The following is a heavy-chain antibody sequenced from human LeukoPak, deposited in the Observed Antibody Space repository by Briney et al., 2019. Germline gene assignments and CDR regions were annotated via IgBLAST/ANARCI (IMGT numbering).Heavy chain of an antibody. Sequence: GGSLRLSCAASGFTFSSYSMNWVRQAPGKGLEWVSSISSSSSYIYYADSVKGRFTISRDNAKNSLYLQMNSLRAEDTAVYYCAKDSGDSGLGYCSSTSCYTFDYWGQGTLVTVSS. V-gene: IGHV3-21*04. D-gene: IGHD2-2*02. J-gene: IGHJ4*02. CDR2: ISSSSSYI. CDR3: AKDSGDSGLGYCSSTSCYTFDY. CDR1: GFTFSSYS.